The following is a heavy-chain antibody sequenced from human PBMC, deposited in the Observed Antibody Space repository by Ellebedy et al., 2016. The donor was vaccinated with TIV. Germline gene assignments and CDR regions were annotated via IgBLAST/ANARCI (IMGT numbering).Heavy chain of an antibody. J-gene: IGHJ5*02. D-gene: IGHD3-16*01. CDR3: VGYSYAMNWFGT. CDR2: HMPHSGAT. V-gene: IGHV1-2*02. CDR1: GYTFSDYY. Sequence: AASVKVSCKASGYTFSDYYMPWVRQAPGHGLEYMGWHMPHSGATKYAQKFQGRVSMTTDTSISTAYMDLSGLSSDDTAVYYFVGYSYAMNWFGTWGQGTLVTVSS.